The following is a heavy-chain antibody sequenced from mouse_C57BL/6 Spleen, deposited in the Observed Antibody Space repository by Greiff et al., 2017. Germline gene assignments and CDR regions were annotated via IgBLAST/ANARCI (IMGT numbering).Heavy chain of an antibody. V-gene: IGHV1-18*01. CDR1: GYTFTDYN. CDR3: ARGGIYYYGSRDAMDY. D-gene: IGHD1-1*01. Sequence: EVQRVESGPELVKPGASVKIPCKASGYTFTDYNMDWVKQSHGKSLEWIGDINPNNGGTIYNQKFKGKATLTVDKSSSTAYMELRSLTSEDTAVYYCARGGIYYYGSRDAMDYWGQGTSVTVSS. J-gene: IGHJ4*01. CDR2: INPNNGGT.